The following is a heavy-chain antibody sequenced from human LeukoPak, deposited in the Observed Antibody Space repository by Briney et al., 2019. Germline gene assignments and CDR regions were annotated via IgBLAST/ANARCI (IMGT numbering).Heavy chain of an antibody. V-gene: IGHV1-46*01. Sequence: ASVKVSCKASGYTFTSYSMHWVRQAPGQGLEWMGIIDPSGGSTRFGQRFQGRVTMTRDTSTSTVYMDLSSLRSEDTAVYYCARAVPGFYYYGMDVWGQGTTVTVSS. CDR3: ARAVPGFYYYGMDV. CDR1: GYTFTSYS. CDR2: IDPSGGST. D-gene: IGHD4-17*01. J-gene: IGHJ6*02.